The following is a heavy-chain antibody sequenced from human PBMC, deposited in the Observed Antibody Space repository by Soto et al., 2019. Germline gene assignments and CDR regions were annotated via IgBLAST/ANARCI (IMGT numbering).Heavy chain of an antibody. CDR3: ARGGSSMYYYGSGSRVWFDP. CDR2: IYYIGST. D-gene: IGHD3-10*01. Sequence: SETLSLTCTVSGGSISSGDYYWSWIRQPPGNGLEWIGYIYYIGSTYYNPSLKSRVTISVHTSKNQFSLKLSSVTAADTAVYYCARGGSSMYYYGSGSRVWFDPWGQGTMVTV. J-gene: IGHJ5*02. CDR1: GGSISSGDYY. V-gene: IGHV4-30-4*01.